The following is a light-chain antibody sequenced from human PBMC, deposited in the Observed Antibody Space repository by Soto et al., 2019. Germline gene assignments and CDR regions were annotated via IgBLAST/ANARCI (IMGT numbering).Light chain of an antibody. J-gene: IGLJ2*01. Sequence: QSALTQPASVSGSPGQSITISCTGTSSDVGGYNYVSWYQQHPGKAPKLMIYEVSNRPSGVSNRFSGSKSGNTASLTISGIQAEDEADYYCSSYTGSSTLVFGGGTKVTVL. V-gene: IGLV2-14*01. CDR3: SSYTGSSTLV. CDR2: EVS. CDR1: SSDVGGYNY.